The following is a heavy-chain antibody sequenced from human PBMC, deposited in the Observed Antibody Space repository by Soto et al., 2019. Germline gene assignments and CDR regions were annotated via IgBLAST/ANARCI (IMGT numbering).Heavy chain of an antibody. V-gene: IGHV4-59*12. CDR3: ARGTYGSGSFFHYYYYYMDV. D-gene: IGHD3-10*01. J-gene: IGHJ6*03. Sequence: SETLSLTCIVSGGSISSYYWSWIRQPPGKGLEWIGNIYYSGSTNYNPSLKSRVTISVDTSKNQFSLKLSSVTAADTAVYYCARGTYGSGSFFHYYYYYMDVWGKGTTVTVSS. CDR1: GGSISSYY. CDR2: IYYSGST.